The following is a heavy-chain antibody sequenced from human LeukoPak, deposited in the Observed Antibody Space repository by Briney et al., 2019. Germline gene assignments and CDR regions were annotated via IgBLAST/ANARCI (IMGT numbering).Heavy chain of an antibody. CDR1: GYTFTCYY. CDR3: ARANPLYCSSTTCLFDY. J-gene: IGHJ4*02. V-gene: IGHV1-2*02. D-gene: IGHD2-2*01. CDR2: INRSSGDT. Sequence: ASVKVSCKASGYTFTCYYMHWVRQAPGQGVEWMGWINRSSGDTNYAQKFQGRVTMTRDTSISTAHMELSRLRSDDTAVYYCARANPLYCSSTTCLFDYWGQGTLVTVSS.